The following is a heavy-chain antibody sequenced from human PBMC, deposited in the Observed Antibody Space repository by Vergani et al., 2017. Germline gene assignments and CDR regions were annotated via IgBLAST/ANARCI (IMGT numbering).Heavy chain of an antibody. CDR2: ISAYNGNT. CDR1: GYTFTSYG. D-gene: IGHD6-13*01. CDR3: ARDRMPARQLASVDGMDV. V-gene: IGHV1-18*01. J-gene: IGHJ6*02. Sequence: QVQLVQSGAEVKKPGASVKVSCKASGYTFTSYGISWVRQAPGQGLEWMGWISAYNGNTNYAQKLQGRVTMTTATSTSTAYMELRSLRSDDTAVYYCARDRMPARQLASVDGMDVWGQGTTVTVSS.